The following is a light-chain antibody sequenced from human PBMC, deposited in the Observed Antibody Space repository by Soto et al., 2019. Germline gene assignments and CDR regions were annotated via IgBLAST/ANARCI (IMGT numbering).Light chain of an antibody. J-gene: IGKJ5*01. CDR1: QSVRSN. V-gene: IGKV3-15*01. CDR3: QQYNDWLPIT. CDR2: SAS. Sequence: EIVMTQSPATLSVSPGERATLSCRASQSVRSNLAWYQKKPGQAPRLLIYSASTRATGIPARFSGTGSGTEFTLTISSLQSKDFAVYYCQQYNDWLPITFGQGTRLEIK.